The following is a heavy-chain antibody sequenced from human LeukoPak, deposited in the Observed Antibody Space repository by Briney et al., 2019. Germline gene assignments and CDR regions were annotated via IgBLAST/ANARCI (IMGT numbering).Heavy chain of an antibody. Sequence: ASVKVSCKASGYTFTSYGISWVRQAPGQGLEWMGWISCYNGDTKYAEKFQGRVTMTTDTPTTTVYMEVRSLRSDDTAVYYCARDPSNTSGWKTWFDTWGQGTPVTVSS. CDR2: ISCYNGDT. V-gene: IGHV1-18*01. D-gene: IGHD6-19*01. CDR3: ARDPSNTSGWKTWFDT. CDR1: GYTFTSYG. J-gene: IGHJ5*02.